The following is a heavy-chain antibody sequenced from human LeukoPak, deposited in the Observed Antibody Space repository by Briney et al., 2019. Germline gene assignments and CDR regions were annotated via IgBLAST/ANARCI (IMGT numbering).Heavy chain of an antibody. CDR1: GFTFSSYS. Sequence: PGGSLRLSCAASGFTFSSYSMNWVRQAPGKGLEWVAAISTTSGNIYYADSVKGRFTISRDNSKNTLYLQMNSLRAEDTAVYYCAKDKFSPFDYWGQGTLVTVSS. CDR3: AKDKFSPFDY. CDR2: ISTTSGNI. V-gene: IGHV3-21*01. J-gene: IGHJ4*02.